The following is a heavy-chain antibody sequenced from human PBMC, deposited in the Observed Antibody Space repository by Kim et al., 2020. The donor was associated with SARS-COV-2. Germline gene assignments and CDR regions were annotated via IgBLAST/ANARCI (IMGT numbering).Heavy chain of an antibody. Sequence: ASVKVSCKTSGYTFTDYYMHWVRQAPGQGLEWMGWINPNSGATTYAQKFQGRVAMTRDTSISTAYMELNSLRSDDTAVYYCARVMEFCTFTSCAVFDFWGPGTLVTVSS. D-gene: IGHD2-2*01. CDR3: ARVMEFCTFTSCAVFDF. CDR1: GYTFTDYY. V-gene: IGHV1-2*02. CDR2: INPNSGAT. J-gene: IGHJ4*02.